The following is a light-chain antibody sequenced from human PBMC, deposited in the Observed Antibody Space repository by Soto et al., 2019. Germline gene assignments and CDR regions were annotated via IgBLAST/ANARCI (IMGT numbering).Light chain of an antibody. CDR3: SSYTSSSTLAVV. CDR1: SSDVGGYNY. CDR2: EVS. J-gene: IGLJ2*01. Sequence: QSALTQPASVSGSPGQSITISCTGTSSDVGGYNYVSWYQQHPGKAPKLMIYEVSNRPSGVSNRFSGSKSGNTASLTISGLQAEDEADYYCSSYTSSSTLAVVFGGGTKATVL. V-gene: IGLV2-14*01.